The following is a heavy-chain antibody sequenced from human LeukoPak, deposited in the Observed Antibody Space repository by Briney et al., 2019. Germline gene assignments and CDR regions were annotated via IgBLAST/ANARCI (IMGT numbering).Heavy chain of an antibody. J-gene: IGHJ6*02. D-gene: IGHD5-12*01. CDR3: TRVVAGRAGLMDV. CDR2: INGDGSST. Sequence: GGSLRLSCAASGFTFSAYWMYWVRQAPERGLLWVSHINGDGSSTTYADSVKGRFTISRDNAKNTLYLQMNSLRADDTSRYYCTRVVAGRAGLMDVWGRGTTVTVSS. CDR1: GFTFSAYW. V-gene: IGHV3-74*01.